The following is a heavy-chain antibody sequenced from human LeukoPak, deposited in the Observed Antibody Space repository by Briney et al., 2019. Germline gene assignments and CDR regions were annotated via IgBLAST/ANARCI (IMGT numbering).Heavy chain of an antibody. CDR2: INPNSGDT. J-gene: IGHJ4*02. Sequence: ASVKVSCMASGYTLTVYYIHWVRQAPGQGLEWVGWINPNSGDTSHAQTFQGRVTTTRDTSISTAYMELSRLTSDDTAVYYCARGRQIKRKVVLIDDYWGQGTLVTVSS. CDR1: GYTLTVYY. V-gene: IGHV1-2*02. D-gene: IGHD2-15*01. CDR3: ARGRQIKRKVVLIDDY.